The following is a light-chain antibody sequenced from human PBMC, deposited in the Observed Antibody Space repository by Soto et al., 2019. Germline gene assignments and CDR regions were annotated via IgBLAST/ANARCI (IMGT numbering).Light chain of an antibody. V-gene: IGKV3D-15*01. CDR1: QSLSSSY. Sequence: EIVLTQSPGTLSLSPGERSTLSCRASQSLSSSYLVWYQQKSGQPPRLLIYDASTRATGFPARFSGSGSGTEFTLTISSLQSEEFAVYYCQQYNNWPLTFGGGTKVDIK. J-gene: IGKJ4*01. CDR3: QQYNNWPLT. CDR2: DAS.